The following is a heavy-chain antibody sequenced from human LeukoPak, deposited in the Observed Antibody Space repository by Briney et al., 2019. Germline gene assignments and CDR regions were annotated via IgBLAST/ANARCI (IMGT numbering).Heavy chain of an antibody. V-gene: IGHV4-59*08. Sequence: PSETLSLTCIVSGGSISNYYWSWFRQPPGKGLEWIGYIYQTGATSYNPSLKSRVTISIDTSKNQFSLKLSSVTATDTAVYYCARHRSGSTRFDPWGQGTLVTVSS. D-gene: IGHD3-16*02. CDR3: ARHRSGSTRFDP. CDR1: GGSISNYY. J-gene: IGHJ5*02. CDR2: IYQTGAT.